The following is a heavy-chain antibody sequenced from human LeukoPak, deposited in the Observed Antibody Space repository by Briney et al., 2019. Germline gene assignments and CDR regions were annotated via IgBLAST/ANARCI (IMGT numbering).Heavy chain of an antibody. D-gene: IGHD5-24*01. CDR3: ARGWIEMPTVYFDY. V-gene: IGHV1-18*01. CDR1: DYTFTSYG. J-gene: IGHJ4*02. Sequence: ASVKVSCKASDYTFTSYGISWVRQAPGQGLEWMGWISTYNGDTKYTQKLQGRVTMTADTSTRTAYMELRSLRSDDTAVCYCARGWIEMPTVYFDYWGQGTLVSVFS. CDR2: ISTYNGDT.